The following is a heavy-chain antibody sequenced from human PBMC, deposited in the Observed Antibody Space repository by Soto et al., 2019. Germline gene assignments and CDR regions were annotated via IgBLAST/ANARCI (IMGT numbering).Heavy chain of an antibody. CDR2: MSHSGGT. CDR1: GGFVSSGSYY. D-gene: IGHD1-1*01. Sequence: QVQLQQWGAGLLKPSETLSLTCAVYGGFVSSGSYYWSWIRQPPGKGLEWIGEMSHSGGTHFNPSHKSRVTISVDTSKNQSSLKTSSVTAADTALYYCARVERGTATTVVDAFDIWGPGTMVTVSS. CDR3: ARVERGTATTVVDAFDI. V-gene: IGHV4-34*01. J-gene: IGHJ3*02.